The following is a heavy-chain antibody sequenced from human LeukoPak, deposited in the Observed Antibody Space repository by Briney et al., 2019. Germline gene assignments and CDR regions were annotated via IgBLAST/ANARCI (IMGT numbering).Heavy chain of an antibody. D-gene: IGHD5-12*01. V-gene: IGHV3-23*01. Sequence: GGSLRLSCVASGFTFSSNALTWVRQAPGKGLECVSVISGSGGTTHYADSVKGRFTISRDNSKNTLYLQMNSLQAEDTAVYYCVGQLGNSGHTGWGQGTLVTVSS. CDR2: ISGSGGTT. CDR3: VGQLGNSGHTG. J-gene: IGHJ4*02. CDR1: GFTFSSNA.